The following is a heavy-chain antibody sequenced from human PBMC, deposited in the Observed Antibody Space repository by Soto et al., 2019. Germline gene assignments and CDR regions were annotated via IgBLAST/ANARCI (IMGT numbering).Heavy chain of an antibody. CDR1: GGNFNSYA. D-gene: IGHD2-15*01. Sequence: QVQLVQSGAEVKKPGSSVKVSCKASGGNFNSYAITWVRQAPGQGLEWMGGIIPMYGTTNFAQKFQDRVTFTAYKSTSTAYMDLRSLRSEDTAVFYCARGLPYCSGGSCYIFQQWGQGTLVTVSS. CDR3: ARGLPYCSGGSCYIFQQ. V-gene: IGHV1-69*06. J-gene: IGHJ1*01. CDR2: IIPMYGTT.